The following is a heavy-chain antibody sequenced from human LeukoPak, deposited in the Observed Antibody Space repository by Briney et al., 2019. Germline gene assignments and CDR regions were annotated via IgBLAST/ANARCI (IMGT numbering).Heavy chain of an antibody. V-gene: IGHV1-2*02. Sequence: ASVKVSCKASGYSFSDYFIHWVRQAPGQGLEWMGWINPKIGFTNYSQKFQGRVTMTRDTSTSTVYMELSSLRSEDTAVYYCAGGGSYLLDYWGQGTLVTVSS. CDR2: INPKIGFT. CDR3: AGGGSYLLDY. D-gene: IGHD1-26*01. J-gene: IGHJ4*02. CDR1: GYSFSDYF.